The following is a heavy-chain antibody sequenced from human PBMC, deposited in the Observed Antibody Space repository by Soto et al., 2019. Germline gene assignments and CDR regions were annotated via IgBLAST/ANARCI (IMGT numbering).Heavy chain of an antibody. CDR3: AREASSSWYNWFDP. V-gene: IGHV3-30-3*01. CDR2: ISYDGSNK. CDR1: GVTFSSYA. J-gene: IGHJ5*02. Sequence: GGSLRLSCSASGVTFSSYAMHWVRQAPGKGLEWVAVISYDGSNKYYADSVKGRFTISRDNSKNTLYLQMNSLRAEDTAVYYCAREASSSWYNWFDPWGQGTLVTVSS. D-gene: IGHD6-13*01.